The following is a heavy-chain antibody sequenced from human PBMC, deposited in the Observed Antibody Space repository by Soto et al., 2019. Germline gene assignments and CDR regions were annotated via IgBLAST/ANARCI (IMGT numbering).Heavy chain of an antibody. CDR1: GGSISSSSYY. V-gene: IGHV4-39*07. D-gene: IGHD3-10*01. CDR2: IYYSGST. CDR3: ARDWPGITMVRGVSYNWFDP. J-gene: IGHJ5*02. Sequence: SETLSLTCTVSGGSISSSSYYWGWIRQPPGKGLEWIGSIYYSGSTYYNQSLKSRVTISVDTSKNQFSLKLSSVTAADTAVYYCARDWPGITMVRGVSYNWFDPWGQGTLVTVSS.